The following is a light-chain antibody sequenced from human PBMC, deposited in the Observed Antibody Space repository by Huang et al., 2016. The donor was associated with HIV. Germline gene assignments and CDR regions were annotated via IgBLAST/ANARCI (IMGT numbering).Light chain of an antibody. CDR3: QQRSNWPPRNT. CDR1: QSVSSY. J-gene: IGKJ2*01. Sequence: EIVLTQSPATLSLSPGERATLSCRASQSVSSYLAWYQQKPGQAPRLLIYYASNRATGIPARFSGSGSGTDFTLTISSLEPEDFAVYYCQQRSNWPPRNTFGQGTKLEIK. V-gene: IGKV3-11*01. CDR2: YAS.